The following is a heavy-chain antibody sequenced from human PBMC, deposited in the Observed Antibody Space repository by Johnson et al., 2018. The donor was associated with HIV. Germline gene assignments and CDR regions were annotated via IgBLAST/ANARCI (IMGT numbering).Heavy chain of an antibody. Sequence: MQVVESGGGLVQPGGSLRLSCAASGFTVNSNYMTWVRQAPGKGLEWVSLISSDDTTYYADSVKGRFTISRDTSKNTLYVQMNGLRAEDSAVYYCATGSLVVVGADGLLQLHDAFDIWGRGTKVTVSS. CDR2: ISSDDTT. CDR1: GFTVNSNY. V-gene: IGHV3-53*01. CDR3: ATGSLVVVGADGLLQLHDAFDI. D-gene: IGHD2-15*01. J-gene: IGHJ3*02.